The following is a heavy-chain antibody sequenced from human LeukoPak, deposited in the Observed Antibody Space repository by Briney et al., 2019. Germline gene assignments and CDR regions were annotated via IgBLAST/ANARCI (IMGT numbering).Heavy chain of an antibody. CDR1: GGTFSSYA. Sequence: GASVKVSCKASGGTFSSYAISWVRQAPGQGLEWMGGIIPIFGTANYAQKFQGRVTITTDESTSTAYMELSSLRSEDTAVHYCARDNIAATRPGGFDYWGQGTLVTVSS. CDR2: IIPIFGTA. V-gene: IGHV1-69*05. CDR3: ARDNIAATRPGGFDY. D-gene: IGHD6-13*01. J-gene: IGHJ4*02.